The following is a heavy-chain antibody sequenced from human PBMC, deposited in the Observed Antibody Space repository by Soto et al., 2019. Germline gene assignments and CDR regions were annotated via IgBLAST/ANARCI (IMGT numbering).Heavy chain of an antibody. CDR2: IYSGGST. D-gene: IGHD3-10*01. V-gene: IGHV3-53*02. Sequence: EVQLVETGGGLIQPGGSPRLSCAASGFTVSSNYMSWVRQAPGKGLEWVSVIYSGGSTYYADSVKGRFTISRDNSKNTLYLQMNSLRAEDTAVYYCARAGGVRGVIGAFDYWGQGTLVTVSS. J-gene: IGHJ4*02. CDR3: ARAGGVRGVIGAFDY. CDR1: GFTVSSNY.